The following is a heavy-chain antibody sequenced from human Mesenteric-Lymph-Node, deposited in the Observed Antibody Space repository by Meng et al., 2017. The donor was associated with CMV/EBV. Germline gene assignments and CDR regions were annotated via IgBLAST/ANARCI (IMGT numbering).Heavy chain of an antibody. CDR1: GFTFSSYA. CDR2: ISSSSSYI. CDR3: ASVDY. Sequence: GESLKISCVASGFTFSSYAMNWVRQAPGKGLEWVSSISSSSSYIYYADSVKGRFTISRDDAKNSLYLQMNSLRAEDTAVYYCASVDYWGQGTLVTVSS. V-gene: IGHV3-21*01. J-gene: IGHJ4*02.